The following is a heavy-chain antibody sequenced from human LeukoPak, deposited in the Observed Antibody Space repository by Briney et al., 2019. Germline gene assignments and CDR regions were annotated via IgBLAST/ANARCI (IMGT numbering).Heavy chain of an antibody. CDR2: INPNSGGT. V-gene: IGHV1-2*02. D-gene: IGHD3-9*01. CDR3: ARGDLILTGYIPTLY. CDR1: GYTFSGYY. Sequence: ASVKVSCKASGYTFSGYYIHWVRQAPGQGLEWMGWINPNSGGTNYAQRFQGRVTMTRDTSISTAYMDLSRLRPDDTAVYYCARGDLILTGYIPTLYWGQGTLVTVSS. J-gene: IGHJ4*02.